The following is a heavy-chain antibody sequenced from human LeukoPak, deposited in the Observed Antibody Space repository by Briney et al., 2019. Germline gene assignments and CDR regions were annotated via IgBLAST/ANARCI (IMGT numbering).Heavy chain of an antibody. V-gene: IGHV1-18*01. D-gene: IGHD3-10*01. Sequence: ASVKVSCKASGYTFTSYGISWVRQAPGQGLEWMGWISAYNGNTNYAQKLQGRVTMTTDTSTSTAYMELRRLRSDDTAVYYCARYGSGTTGVYYYYGMDVWRQGTTVTVSS. CDR1: GYTFTSYG. CDR3: ARYGSGTTGVYYYYGMDV. CDR2: ISAYNGNT. J-gene: IGHJ6*02.